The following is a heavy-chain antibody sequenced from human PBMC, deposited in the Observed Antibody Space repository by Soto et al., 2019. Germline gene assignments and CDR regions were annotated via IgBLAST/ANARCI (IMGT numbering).Heavy chain of an antibody. CDR2: ISWNSDNI. J-gene: IGHJ6*02. V-gene: IGHV3-9*01. CDR1: GFTFDDYA. D-gene: IGHD3-3*01. Sequence: EVQLVESGGGLVQPGRSLRLSCAASGFTFDDYAMHWVRQAPGKGLEWVSGISWNSDNIVYADSVKGRFTISRDNAKNSLYLQMNSLRAEDTALYYCARATDKLITIYYGMDVWGQGTTVTVSS. CDR3: ARATDKLITIYYGMDV.